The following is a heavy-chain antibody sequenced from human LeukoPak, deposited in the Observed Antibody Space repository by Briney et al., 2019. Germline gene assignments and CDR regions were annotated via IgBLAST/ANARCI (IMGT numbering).Heavy chain of an antibody. Sequence: SETLSLTCTVSGGSISGYYCSWIRQPAGKGLEWIGRIYISGSTNDNPSLKSRVTMSVDRSKNQFSLKLNSVTAADTAVYYCARDRGGYYYYSDYWSQGTLVTVSS. V-gene: IGHV4-4*07. CDR1: GGSISGYY. CDR3: ARDRGGYYYYSDY. CDR2: IYISGST. J-gene: IGHJ4*02. D-gene: IGHD3-22*01.